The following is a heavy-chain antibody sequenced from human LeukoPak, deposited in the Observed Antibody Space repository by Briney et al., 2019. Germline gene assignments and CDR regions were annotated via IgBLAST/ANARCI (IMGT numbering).Heavy chain of an antibody. CDR3: ATGRSYCSSTSCYNYYYMDV. D-gene: IGHD2-2*02. J-gene: IGHJ6*03. V-gene: IGHV1-24*01. CDR2: FDPEDGET. CDR1: EYTLTELS. Sequence: ASVKVSCKVSEYTLTELSMHWVRQAPGKGLEWMGGFDPEDGETIYAQKFQGRVTMTEDTPTDTAYMELSSLRSEDTAVYYCATGRSYCSSTSCYNYYYMDVWGKGTTVTVSS.